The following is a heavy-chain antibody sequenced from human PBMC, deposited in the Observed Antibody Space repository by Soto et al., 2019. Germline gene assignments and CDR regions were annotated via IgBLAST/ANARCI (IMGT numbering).Heavy chain of an antibody. CDR1: GYTFTSYD. D-gene: IGHD3-3*01. CDR3: ARGTITIFGVVFAVDYYYGMDV. J-gene: IGHJ6*02. Sequence: QVQLVQSGAEVKKPGASVKVSCKASGYTFTSYDINWVRQATGQGLEWMGWMNPNSGNTGYAQKFQGRVTMTRKTSISTAYMELSSLRSEDTAVNYCARGTITIFGVVFAVDYYYGMDVRGQGTTVTLSS. CDR2: MNPNSGNT. V-gene: IGHV1-8*01.